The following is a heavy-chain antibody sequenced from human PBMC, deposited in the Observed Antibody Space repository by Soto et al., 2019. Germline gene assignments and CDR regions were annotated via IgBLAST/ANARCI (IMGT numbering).Heavy chain of an antibody. CDR1: GGTFSSYA. Sequence: ASVKVSCKASGGTFSSYAISWVRQAPGQGLEWMGGIIPIFGTANYAQKFQGRVTITADESTSTAYMELSSLRSEDTAVYYCAKGGYCSSTSCYTNYGDYVGWYFDLWGRGTLVTVSS. CDR2: IIPIFGTA. CDR3: AKGGYCSSTSCYTNYGDYVGWYFDL. D-gene: IGHD2-2*02. J-gene: IGHJ2*01. V-gene: IGHV1-69*13.